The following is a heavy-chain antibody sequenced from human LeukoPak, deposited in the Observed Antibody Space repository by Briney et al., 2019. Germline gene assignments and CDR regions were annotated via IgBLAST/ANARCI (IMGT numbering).Heavy chain of an antibody. CDR1: GGTFSSYA. V-gene: IGHV1-69*05. D-gene: IGHD1/OR15-1a*01. CDR2: IIPIFGTA. Sequence: ASVKVSCKASGGTFSSYAISWVRQAPGQGLEWMGGIIPIFGTANYAQKFQGRVTITTDESTSTAYMELSSLRSEDTAVYYCARGESGEQMFDYWGQGTLVTVSS. J-gene: IGHJ4*02. CDR3: ARGESGEQMFDY.